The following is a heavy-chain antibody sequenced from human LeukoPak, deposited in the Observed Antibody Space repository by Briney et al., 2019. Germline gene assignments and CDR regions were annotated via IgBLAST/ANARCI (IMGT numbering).Heavy chain of an antibody. CDR2: IWYDGSNK. D-gene: IGHD1-26*01. V-gene: IGHV3-33*06. Sequence: PGGSLRLSCAASGFTFSSYGMHWVRQAPGKGLEWVAVIWYDGSNKYYADSVKGRFTISRDNSKNTLYLQMNSLRAEDTAVYYCAKDVQRGSSPTDYWGQGTLVTVSS. CDR3: AKDVQRGSSPTDY. CDR1: GFTFSSYG. J-gene: IGHJ4*02.